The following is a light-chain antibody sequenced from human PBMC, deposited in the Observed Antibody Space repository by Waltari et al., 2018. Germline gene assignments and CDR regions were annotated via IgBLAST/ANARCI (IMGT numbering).Light chain of an antibody. V-gene: IGKV4-1*01. Sequence: DIVMTQSPDSLAVSLGERATIHRKPSQSVLYSSNNKNYLAWYQQKPGQPPKLLIYWASTRESGVPDRFSGSGSGTDFTLTISSLQAEDVAVYYCQQYYSTPPTFGQGTKVEIK. CDR3: QQYYSTPPT. CDR1: QSVLYSSNNKNY. CDR2: WAS. J-gene: IGKJ1*01.